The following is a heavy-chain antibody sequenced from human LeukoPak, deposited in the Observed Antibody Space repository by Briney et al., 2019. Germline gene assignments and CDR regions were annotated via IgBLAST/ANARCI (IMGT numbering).Heavy chain of an antibody. CDR2: INPNSGGT. D-gene: IGHD3-22*01. J-gene: IGHJ4*02. CDR3: ARDDSSGYSPAY. Sequence: GASVKVSCKASGYTFTGYYMHWVRQAPGQGLEWMGWINPNSGGTNYALKFQGRVTMTRDTSISTAYMELSRLRSDDTAVYYCARDDSSGYSPAYWGQGTLVTVSS. CDR1: GYTFTGYY. V-gene: IGHV1-2*02.